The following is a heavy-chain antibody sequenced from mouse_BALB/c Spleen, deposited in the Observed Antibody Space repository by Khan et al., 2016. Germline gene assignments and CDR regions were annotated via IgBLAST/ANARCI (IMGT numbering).Heavy chain of an antibody. CDR3: ASLYGSRPWFAY. CDR2: ISSGGSYT. J-gene: IGHJ3*01. Sequence: EVELVESGGGLVKPGGSLKLSCAASGFAFSSYDMSWVRQTPEKRLEWVATISSGGSYTYYPDSVKGRFNISRDNARNTLYLQMSSLRSEDTALYYWASLYGSRPWFAYWGQGTLVTVSA. V-gene: IGHV5-9*02. D-gene: IGHD1-1*01. CDR1: GFAFSSYD.